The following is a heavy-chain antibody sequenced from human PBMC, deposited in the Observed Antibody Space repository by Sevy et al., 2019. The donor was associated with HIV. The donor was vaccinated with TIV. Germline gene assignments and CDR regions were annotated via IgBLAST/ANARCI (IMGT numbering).Heavy chain of an antibody. D-gene: IGHD5-18*01. CDR3: ARGKSGYGYGLDY. CDR1: GFPVSSNY. CDR2: IYSDGST. V-gene: IGHV3-66*01. Sequence: GGSLRLSCAASGFPVSSNYMSWVRQAPGKGLEWVSVIYSDGSTYHADSVKGRFTISRDNSKNTLYSQMNSLRVEDTAVYYCARGKSGYGYGLDYWGQGTLVTVSS. J-gene: IGHJ4*02.